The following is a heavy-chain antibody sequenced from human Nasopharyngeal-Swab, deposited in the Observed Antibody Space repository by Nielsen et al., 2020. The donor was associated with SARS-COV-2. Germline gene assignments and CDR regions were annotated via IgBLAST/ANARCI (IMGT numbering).Heavy chain of an antibody. CDR1: GGSISSYY. CDR3: ARHTVATPISHYFDY. D-gene: IGHD4-17*01. CDR2: IYYSGST. Sequence: SETLSLTCTVSGGSISSYYWSWIRQPPGKGLEWIGYIYYSGSTNYNPSLKSRVTISVDTSKNQFSLKLSSVPAADTAVYYCARHTVATPISHYFDYWGQGTLVTVSS. V-gene: IGHV4-59*08. J-gene: IGHJ4*02.